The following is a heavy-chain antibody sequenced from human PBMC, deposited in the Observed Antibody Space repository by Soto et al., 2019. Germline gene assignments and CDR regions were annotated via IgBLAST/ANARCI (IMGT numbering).Heavy chain of an antibody. Sequence: EVQLVESGGGVARPGGSLRLCCAASGFTFEDHGMSWVRQAPGKGLEWLSDISWDGGTTVYADSVKGRFTVSRNNAKSSLYLQMNSLKPGDTAFYHCARRSGDQQVCDFWGQGTLVTVSS. CDR2: ISWDGGTT. D-gene: IGHD3-10*01. CDR3: ARRSGDQQVCDF. J-gene: IGHJ4*02. V-gene: IGHV3-20*01. CDR1: GFTFEDHG.